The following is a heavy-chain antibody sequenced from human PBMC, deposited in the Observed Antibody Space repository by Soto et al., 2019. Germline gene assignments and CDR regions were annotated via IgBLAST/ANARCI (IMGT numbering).Heavy chain of an antibody. D-gene: IGHD6-19*01. J-gene: IGHJ5*02. CDR1: GFTYSSYA. CDR2: ITGSGGTT. V-gene: IGHV3-23*01. Sequence: EVPLLESGGGLIQPGGSLRLSCAASGFTYSSYAMSWVRQAPGKGLDWVSGITGSGGTTYYADSMKGRFTISRDNSKNTLYLQINSLRAEDTAVYYCAKTVAGGWFWFDPWGQGTLVTVSS. CDR3: AKTVAGGWFWFDP.